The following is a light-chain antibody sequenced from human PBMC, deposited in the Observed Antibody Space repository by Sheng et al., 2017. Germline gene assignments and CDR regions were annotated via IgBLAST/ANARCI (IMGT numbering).Light chain of an antibody. J-gene: IGKJ4*01. Sequence: EIVMTQSPATLSVSPGERATLSCRASQTAGSNLAWYQQKPGQAPRLLIYGASNRATGIPVRFSGSGSGTEFTLTISSLQSEDFAVYYCQQYNNWPPLLSFGGRDQGGDQT. V-gene: IGKV3D-15*01. CDR2: GAS. CDR3: QQYNNWPPLLS. CDR1: QTAGSN.